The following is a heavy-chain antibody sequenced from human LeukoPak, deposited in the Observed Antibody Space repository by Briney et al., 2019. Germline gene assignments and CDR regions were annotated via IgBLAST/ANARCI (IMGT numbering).Heavy chain of an antibody. D-gene: IGHD5-24*01. V-gene: IGHV3-7*04. J-gene: IGHJ4*02. CDR1: GFTLNSYW. CDR3: TRVGYIDEGIDY. Sequence: GGSLRLSCVASGFTLNSYWMTWVRQIPGKGLEWVANIKQDGSENYYVDSVKGRFTISRDNAKNSLYLQMNSLRAEDTAIYYCTRVGYIDEGIDYWGQGTLVTVSS. CDR2: IKQDGSEN.